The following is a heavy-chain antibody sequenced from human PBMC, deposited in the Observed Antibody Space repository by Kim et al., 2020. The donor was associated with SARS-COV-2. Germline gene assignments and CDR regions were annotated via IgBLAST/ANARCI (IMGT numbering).Heavy chain of an antibody. CDR2: ISYDGSNK. CDR3: AKDGGESIPVDY. CDR1: GFTFSSYG. D-gene: IGHD3-16*01. J-gene: IGHJ4*02. Sequence: GSLRLSCAASGFTFSSYGMHWVRQAPGKGLEWVAVISYDGSNKYYADSVKGRFTISRDNSKNTLYLQMNSLRAEDTAVYYCAKDGGESIPVDYWGQGTL. V-gene: IGHV3-30*18.